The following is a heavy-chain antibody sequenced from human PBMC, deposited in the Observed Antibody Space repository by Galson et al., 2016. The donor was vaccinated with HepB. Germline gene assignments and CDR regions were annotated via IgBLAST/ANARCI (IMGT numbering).Heavy chain of an antibody. CDR1: GGSISGNTFY. V-gene: IGHV4-39*01. CDR2: VYFTGTT. CDR3: AKHQGGGPAGWFDP. Sequence: SETLSLTCTVSGGSISGNTFYWGWIRQPPGKDLEWIGTVYFTGTTYYNPSLKSRVTISVDTSKNQFSLKLTSVTAADTAVYYCAKHQGGGPAGWFDPWGQGTLVTVSS. D-gene: IGHD2-15*01. J-gene: IGHJ5*02.